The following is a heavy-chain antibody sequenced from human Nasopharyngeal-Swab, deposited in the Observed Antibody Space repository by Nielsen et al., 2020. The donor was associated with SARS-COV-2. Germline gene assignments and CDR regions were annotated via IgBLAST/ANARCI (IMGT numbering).Heavy chain of an antibody. CDR2: IYFSGST. J-gene: IGHJ4*02. V-gene: IGHV4-4*07. CDR3: AREEQSFDY. Sequence: SQTLSLTCPVSGVSINIYYWSWIRQPAGEGLEWIGRIYFSGSTNYNPSLKSRFTMSVDMSKNQFTLNLSSVSTADTAVYYCAREEQSFDYCGQGGLVAVSS. D-gene: IGHD1-26*01. CDR1: GVSINIYY.